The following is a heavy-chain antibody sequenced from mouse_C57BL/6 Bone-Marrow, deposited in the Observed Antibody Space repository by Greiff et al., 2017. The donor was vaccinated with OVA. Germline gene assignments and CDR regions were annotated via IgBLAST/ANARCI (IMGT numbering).Heavy chain of an antibody. CDR2: IYPEDGDT. V-gene: IGHV1-82*01. CDR3: AREEVQNAGAIAY. D-gene: IGHD6-1*01. J-gene: IGHJ3*01. Sequence: QVQLLQSGAELVKPGASVKLSCKASGYAFSSSWMHWVKQRPGRGLEWIGRIYPEDGDTKYNEKFKSKATLTADKTSSTAYMQLSSLTSEDSAVYCCAREEVQNAGAIAYWGQGTPVTVSS. CDR1: GYAFSSSW.